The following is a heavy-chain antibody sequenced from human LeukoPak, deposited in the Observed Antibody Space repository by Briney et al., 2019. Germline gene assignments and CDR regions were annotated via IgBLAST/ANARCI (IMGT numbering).Heavy chain of an antibody. J-gene: IGHJ4*02. CDR2: ISSSSSYI. CDR3: ARGELVPDY. Sequence: PGGSLRLSCAASGFTFRNHAMSWVRQAPGKGLERVSSISSSSSYIYYADSVKGRFAISRDNAKNALYLQMNSLRAEDTAVYYCARGELVPDYWGQGTLVTVPS. V-gene: IGHV3-21*01. CDR1: GFTFRNHA. D-gene: IGHD6-6*01.